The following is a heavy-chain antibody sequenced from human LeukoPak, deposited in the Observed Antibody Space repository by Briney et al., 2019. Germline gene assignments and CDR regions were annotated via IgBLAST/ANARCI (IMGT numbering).Heavy chain of an antibody. V-gene: IGHV4-39*02. CDR1: GGSISSTIHS. CDR3: ARGRNWGSTYFFDY. CDR2: MYSSGTT. D-gene: IGHD7-27*01. Sequence: PSETLSLTCTVSGGSISSTIHSWGWIRQPPGKGLEWIGNMYSSGTTYYNPSLMSRVTIFVDTSKNQFSLKLNSVTAADTAVYYCARGRNWGSTYFFDYWGQGTLVTVSS. J-gene: IGHJ4*02.